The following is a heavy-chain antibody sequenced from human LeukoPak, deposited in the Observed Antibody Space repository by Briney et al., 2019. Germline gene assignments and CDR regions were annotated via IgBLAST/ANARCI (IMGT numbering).Heavy chain of an antibody. D-gene: IGHD1/OR15-1a*01. Sequence: GGSPRLSCEASGFTFSGYWMSWGPEAPGKGVEWVANIKPDGSERNYVDSVRARFIISRDNAKNSLYLQINSLRAEDTAVYYCARDFSESPEHSWGQGTLVTVSS. J-gene: IGHJ4*02. CDR3: ARDFSESPEHS. CDR1: GFTFSGYW. V-gene: IGHV3-7*01. CDR2: IKPDGSER.